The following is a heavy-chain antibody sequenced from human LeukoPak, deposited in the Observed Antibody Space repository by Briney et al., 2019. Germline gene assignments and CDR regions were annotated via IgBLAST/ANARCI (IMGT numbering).Heavy chain of an antibody. CDR1: GFTFSSYG. D-gene: IGHD2-2*01. CDR2: IWYDGSNK. J-gene: IGHJ3*02. Sequence: GGSLRLSCAASGFTFSSYGMHWVRQAPGKGLEWVAVIWYDGSNKYYANSVKGRFTISRDNSKNTLYLQMNSLRAEDTAVYYCAKDGLNQDIVVVPATDAFDIWGQGTMVTVSS. CDR3: AKDGLNQDIVVVPATDAFDI. V-gene: IGHV3-33*06.